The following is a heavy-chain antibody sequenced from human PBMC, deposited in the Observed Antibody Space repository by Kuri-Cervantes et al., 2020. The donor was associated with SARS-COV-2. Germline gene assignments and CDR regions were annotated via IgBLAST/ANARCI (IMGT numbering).Heavy chain of an antibody. Sequence: GGSLRLSCAPSGFTFSRYAMIWVRQAPGKGLEWISAIRGGGYTTYYADSVKGRFTISRDNFKNTPYLQMNNLRAEDTAVYYCAKDPNGDYVGAFDSWGQGTLVTVSS. V-gene: IGHV3-23*01. J-gene: IGHJ4*03. CDR3: AKDPNGDYVGAFDS. D-gene: IGHD4-17*01. CDR2: IRGGGYTT. CDR1: GFTFSRYA.